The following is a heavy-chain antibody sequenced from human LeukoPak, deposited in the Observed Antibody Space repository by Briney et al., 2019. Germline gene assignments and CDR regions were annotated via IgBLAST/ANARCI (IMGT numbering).Heavy chain of an antibody. CDR3: ARDITMIDPPLGY. CDR2: INPNSGGT. J-gene: IGHJ4*02. D-gene: IGHD3-22*01. V-gene: IGHV1-2*02. Sequence: ASVKVSCKASGYTFSGYYMHWVRQAPGQGLEWMGWINPNSGGTNYAQKFQGRVTMTRDTSITTAYMELSRLRSDDTAVYYCARDITMIDPPLGYWGQGTLVTVSS. CDR1: GYTFSGYY.